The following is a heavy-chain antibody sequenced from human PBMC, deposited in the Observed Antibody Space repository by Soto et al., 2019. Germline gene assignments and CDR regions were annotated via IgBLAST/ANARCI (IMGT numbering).Heavy chain of an antibody. Sequence: GGALIVSCASSGFTFSIYAMSWVRQAPGKGLEWVSAISGSGGSTYYADSVKGRFTISRDNSKNTPYLQMNSLRAEDTAVYYCAKVGRSPGYWGQGTLVTVS. CDR2: ISGSGGST. J-gene: IGHJ4*02. CDR1: GFTFSIYA. CDR3: AKVGRSPGY. V-gene: IGHV3-23*01.